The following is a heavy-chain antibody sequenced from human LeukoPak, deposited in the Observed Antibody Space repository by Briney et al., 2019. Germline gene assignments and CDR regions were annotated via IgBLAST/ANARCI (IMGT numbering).Heavy chain of an antibody. D-gene: IGHD1-14*01. Sequence: GGSLRLSCAASGFTFSKVWMSWVRQVPGKGLEWVGRIKRRSDGGTTDYAAPVKDRFTISRDDSKNTLYLQMNSLKTDDTAVYYCTPGVGDYWGQGTLVTVSS. CDR1: GFTFSKVW. CDR3: TPGVGDY. V-gene: IGHV3-15*01. J-gene: IGHJ4*02. CDR2: IKRRSDGGTT.